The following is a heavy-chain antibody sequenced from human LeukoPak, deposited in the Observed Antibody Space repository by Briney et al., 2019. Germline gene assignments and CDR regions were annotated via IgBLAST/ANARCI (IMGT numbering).Heavy chain of an antibody. Sequence: SETLSLTCTVSGGYIITSGHYWGWIRQPPGKGLEWIGSVYYTGVTSTNPFFRSRMSISVDTSKNQFSLSLTSVTAADAAVYYCARERSSSGGHSWFDPWGQGTLVTVSS. V-gene: IGHV4-39*07. CDR1: GGYIITSGHY. CDR3: ARERSSSGGHSWFDP. D-gene: IGHD4-23*01. J-gene: IGHJ5*02. CDR2: VYYTGVT.